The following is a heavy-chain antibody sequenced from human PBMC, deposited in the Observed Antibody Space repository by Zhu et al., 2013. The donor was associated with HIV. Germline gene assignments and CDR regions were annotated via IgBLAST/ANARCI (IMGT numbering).Heavy chain of an antibody. V-gene: IGHV1-69*01. D-gene: IGHD3-10*01. Sequence: QVQLVQSGAEVKKPGSSVKVSCKASGGTFSSYAISWVRQAPGQGLEWMGGIIPIFGTANYAQKFQGRVTITADESTSTAYMELSSLRSEDTAVYYCARDPWGMVRGVEGGYTYGNGTSWGQGTTGHRLL. CDR1: GGTFSSYA. J-gene: IGHJ6*02. CDR2: IIPIFGTA. CDR3: ARDPWGMVRGVEGGYTYGNGTS.